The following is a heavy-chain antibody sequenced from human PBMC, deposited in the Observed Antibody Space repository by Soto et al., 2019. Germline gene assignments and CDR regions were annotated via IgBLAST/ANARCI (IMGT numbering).Heavy chain of an antibody. CDR2: INPDGGRT. Sequence: EVQLVESGGGLVQPGGSLRLSCAASGFTFSSYWMHWVRQVPGEGLMWVSRINPDGGRTNYADSVKGRFTISRDNAKNTLYLQMDSLRAEDTAVHYCARVKLGSYDWVDPWGQGTLVTVSS. V-gene: IGHV3-74*01. J-gene: IGHJ5*02. D-gene: IGHD3-16*01. CDR3: ARVKLGSYDWVDP. CDR1: GFTFSSYW.